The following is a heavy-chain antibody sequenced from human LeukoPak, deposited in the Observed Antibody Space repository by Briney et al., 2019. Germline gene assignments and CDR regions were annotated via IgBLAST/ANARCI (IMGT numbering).Heavy chain of an antibody. Sequence: ASVKVSCKTSGYTFTGYCMHWVRQAPGQGLEWLGFINSNSGCTNYAQKFQGRAIVTRDTSISTAYMEQSSLASDDTAVDYCARWNYDSRSEWFDSWGQGTLATVSS. J-gene: IGHJ5*01. V-gene: IGHV1-2*02. CDR1: GYTFTGYC. CDR2: INSNSGCT. CDR3: ARWNYDSRSEWFDS. D-gene: IGHD3-22*01.